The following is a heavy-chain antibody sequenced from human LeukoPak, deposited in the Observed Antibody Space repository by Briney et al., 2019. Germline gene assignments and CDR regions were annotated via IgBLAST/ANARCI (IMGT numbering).Heavy chain of an antibody. V-gene: IGHV1-24*01. J-gene: IGHJ3*02. CDR2: FDPEDGET. D-gene: IGHD3-9*01. CDR3: ARSHFDWSMGNVAAFDI. Sequence: GASVKVSCKVSGYTLTELSMHWVRQAPGKGLEWMGGFDPEDGETIYAQKFQGRVTMTRNTSISTAYMELSSLRSEDTAVYYCARSHFDWSMGNVAAFDIWGQGTMVTVSS. CDR1: GYTLTELS.